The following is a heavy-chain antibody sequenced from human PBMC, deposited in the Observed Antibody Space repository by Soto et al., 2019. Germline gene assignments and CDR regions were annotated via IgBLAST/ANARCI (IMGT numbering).Heavy chain of an antibody. Sequence: SETLSLTCTVSGGSISSYYWSWIRQPPGKGLEWIGYIYYSGSTNYNPSLKSRVTISVDTSKNQFSLKLSSVTAVDTAVYYCAREIVGATEPNYGMDVWGQGTTVTVSS. D-gene: IGHD1-26*01. J-gene: IGHJ6*02. V-gene: IGHV4-59*01. CDR1: GGSISSYY. CDR2: IYYSGST. CDR3: AREIVGATEPNYGMDV.